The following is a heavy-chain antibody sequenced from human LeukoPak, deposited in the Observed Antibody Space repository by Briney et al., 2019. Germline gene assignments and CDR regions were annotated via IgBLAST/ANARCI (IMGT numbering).Heavy chain of an antibody. CDR3: TRDSSGYDWFYDY. V-gene: IGHV4-59*12. Sequence: SETLSLTCTVSAGSISSYYWSWIRQPPGKGLEWIGYIYYSAYTNYNPSLKSRVTISVDTSKNQVSLKLTSVTAADTAVYYCTRDSSGYDWFYDYWGQGTLVTVSS. J-gene: IGHJ4*02. CDR2: IYYSAYT. D-gene: IGHD5-12*01. CDR1: AGSISSYY.